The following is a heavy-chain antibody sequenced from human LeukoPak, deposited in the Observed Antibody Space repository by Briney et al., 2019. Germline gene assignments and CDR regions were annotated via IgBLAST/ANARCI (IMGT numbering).Heavy chain of an antibody. CDR1: GFTFSSYS. V-gene: IGHV3-21*01. J-gene: IGHJ5*02. Sequence: GGSLRLSCAASGFTFSSYSMNWVRQAPGKGLEWVSSISSSGIYIYYADSVKGRFTISRDNSKNTLYLQMGSLRAEDMAVYYCARARDGGSSYNWFDPWGQGTLVTVSS. CDR3: ARARDGGSSYNWFDP. CDR2: ISSSGIYI. D-gene: IGHD6-13*01.